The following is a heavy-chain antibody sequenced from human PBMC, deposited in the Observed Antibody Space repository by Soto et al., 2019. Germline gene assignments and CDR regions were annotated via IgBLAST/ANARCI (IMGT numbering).Heavy chain of an antibody. CDR3: ARASRAICSSTSCSPGYYYYYMDV. D-gene: IGHD2-2*01. CDR1: GYTFTSYD. V-gene: IGHV1-8*01. Sequence: QVQLVQSGAEVKKPGASVKVSCKASGYTFTSYDINWVRQATGQGLEWMGWMNPNSGNTGYAQKFQGRVTMTRNTSISTAYMELSSLRSEDTAVYYCARASRAICSSTSCSPGYYYYYMDVWGKGTTVTVSS. CDR2: MNPNSGNT. J-gene: IGHJ6*03.